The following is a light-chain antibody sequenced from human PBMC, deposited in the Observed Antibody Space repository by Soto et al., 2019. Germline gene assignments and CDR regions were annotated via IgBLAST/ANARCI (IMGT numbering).Light chain of an antibody. V-gene: IGKV3-20*01. CDR1: HSFSSNY. CDR2: DAS. Sequence: EIVLTQSPGTLSLSPGERVTLSCRASHSFSSNYLAWYQQKPGQTPRLLIYDASIRATGIPDRFSGSGSGTDFTLTISKLEPEDFALYYCQQYGSSLITFGQGTRLEL. CDR3: QQYGSSLIT. J-gene: IGKJ5*01.